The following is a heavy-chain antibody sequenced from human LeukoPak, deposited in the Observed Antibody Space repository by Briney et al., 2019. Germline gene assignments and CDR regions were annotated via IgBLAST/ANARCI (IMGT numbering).Heavy chain of an antibody. D-gene: IGHD2-2*01. CDR2: TNPNSGNT. Sequence: ASVKVSCKASGYTFTSYDINWVRQATGQGLEWMGWTNPNSGNTGYAQKFQGRVTITRNTSISTAYMELSSLRSEDTAVYYCARARRYCSSTSCYSDFHYWGQGTLVTVSS. CDR1: GYTFTSYD. V-gene: IGHV1-8*03. J-gene: IGHJ4*02. CDR3: ARARRYCSSTSCYSDFHY.